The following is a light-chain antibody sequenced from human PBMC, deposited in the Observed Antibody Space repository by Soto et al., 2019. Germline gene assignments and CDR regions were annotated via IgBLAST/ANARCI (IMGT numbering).Light chain of an antibody. V-gene: IGKV1-39*01. CDR1: QSVTTY. Sequence: DIQMTQSPSSLSASVGDRVTITCRASQSVTTYLNWYQHKPGKAPQLLIYGASRLQSGVPSRFRASGSATHFALTNTSLQPEDFATYNSHQSYSNPPTYGQGTRLEIK. CDR3: HQSYSNPPT. CDR2: GAS. J-gene: IGKJ5*01.